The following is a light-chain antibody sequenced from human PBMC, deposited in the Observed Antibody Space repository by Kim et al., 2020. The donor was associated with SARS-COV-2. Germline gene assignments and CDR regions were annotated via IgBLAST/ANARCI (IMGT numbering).Light chain of an antibody. CDR3: SSYTRTNTVYV. J-gene: IGLJ1*01. V-gene: IGLV2-14*03. CDR2: DVS. CDR1: RTDIGGHNY. Sequence: SITTSRTGTRTDIGGHNYVSWYQQHPGKAPQLIIFDVSWRPSGISYRFSGSKSGNTASLTISGLQTQDEADYYCSSYTRTNTVYVFGGGTKVTVL.